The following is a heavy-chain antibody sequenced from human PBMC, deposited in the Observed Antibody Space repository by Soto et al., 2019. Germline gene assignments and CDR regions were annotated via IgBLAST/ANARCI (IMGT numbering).Heavy chain of an antibody. CDR1: GFTFSSYA. Sequence: QVQLVESGGGVVQPGRSLRLSCAASGFTFSSYAMHWVRQAPGKGLEWVAVISYDGSNKYYADSVKGRFTISRDNSKNTLYLQMNSLRAEDTAVYYCARDVRLGKFQHWGQGTLVTVSS. V-gene: IGHV3-30-3*01. CDR3: ARDVRLGKFQH. D-gene: IGHD3-10*02. CDR2: ISYDGSNK. J-gene: IGHJ1*01.